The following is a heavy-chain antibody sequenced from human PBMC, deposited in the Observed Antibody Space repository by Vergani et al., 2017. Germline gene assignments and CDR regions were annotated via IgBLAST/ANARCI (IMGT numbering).Heavy chain of an antibody. CDR3: ARVERIWIAVASQPYYYYYGMDV. CDR1: GGTFSSYA. J-gene: IGHJ6*02. CDR2: IIPIFGTA. V-gene: IGHV1-69*01. Sequence: QVQLVQSGAEVKKPGSSVKVSCKASGGTFSSYAISWVRQAPGQGLEWMGGIIPIFGTANYAQKFQGRVTITADESTSTAYMELSSLRSEDTAVYYCARVERIWIAVASQPYYYYYGMDVWGQGTTVTVSS. D-gene: IGHD6-19*01.